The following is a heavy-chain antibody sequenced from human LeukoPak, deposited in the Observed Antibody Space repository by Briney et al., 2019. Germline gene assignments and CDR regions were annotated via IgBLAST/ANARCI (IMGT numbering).Heavy chain of an antibody. J-gene: IGHJ5*02. D-gene: IGHD2-15*01. CDR1: GYTFTSYG. Sequence: ASVKVSCKASGYTFTSYGISWVRQAPGQGLEWMGWISAYNGNTNYAQKLQGRVTMTTDTSTSTAYVELRSLRSDDTAVYYCARSLYCSGGSCYSHWFDPWGQGTLVTVSS. CDR2: ISAYNGNT. CDR3: ARSLYCSGGSCYSHWFDP. V-gene: IGHV1-18*01.